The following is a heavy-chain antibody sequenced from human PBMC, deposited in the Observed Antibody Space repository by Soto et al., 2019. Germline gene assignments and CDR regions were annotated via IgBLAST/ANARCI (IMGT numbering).Heavy chain of an antibody. V-gene: IGHV4-4*02. Sequence: QVQLQESGPGLVKPSGTLSLTCAVSSGSISSSNWWSWVRQPPGKGLEWIGEIYHSGSTNYNPSLKSRVTISVDKSKNQFSLKLSSVTAADTAVYYCARAKYYYDSSGYYYTLFDYWGQGTLVTVSS. CDR3: ARAKYYYDSSGYYYTLFDY. D-gene: IGHD3-22*01. CDR2: IYHSGST. J-gene: IGHJ4*02. CDR1: SGSISSSNW.